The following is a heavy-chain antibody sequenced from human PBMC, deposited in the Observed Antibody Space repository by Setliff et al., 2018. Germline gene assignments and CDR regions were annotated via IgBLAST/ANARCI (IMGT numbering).Heavy chain of an antibody. V-gene: IGHV4-61*02. CDR2: LHTSGST. Sequence: PSETLSLTCALSGGSISSGSYYWSWIRQPAGKGLEWVGRLHTSGSTNYNPSLKGRVTISVDTSKNQFSLNLSSVTAADTAVYFCARDNTIVGATDYWGQGTLVTVSS. CDR1: GGSISSGSYY. J-gene: IGHJ4*02. CDR3: ARDNTIVGATDY. D-gene: IGHD1-26*01.